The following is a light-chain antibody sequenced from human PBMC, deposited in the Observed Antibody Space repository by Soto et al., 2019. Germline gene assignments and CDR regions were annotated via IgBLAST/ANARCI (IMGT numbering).Light chain of an antibody. CDR1: QSVSSN. Sequence: EIVMTQSPATLSVSPWEIATLSFRASQSVSSNLAWYQQKPGQAPRLLIYGASTRATGIPARFSGSGSGTEFTLTISSLQSEDFAVYYCQQYNNWRTFGQGTKVDIK. J-gene: IGKJ1*01. CDR3: QQYNNWRT. V-gene: IGKV3-15*01. CDR2: GAS.